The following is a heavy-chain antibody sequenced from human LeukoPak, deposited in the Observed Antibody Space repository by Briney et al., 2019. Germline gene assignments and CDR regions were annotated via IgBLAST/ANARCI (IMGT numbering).Heavy chain of an antibody. CDR1: GFSLSSHA. D-gene: IGHD2-21*01. CDR3: ARAPVTSCRGAYCYPFDY. V-gene: IGHV3-23*01. J-gene: IGHJ4*02. CDR2: TSSSDAGT. Sequence: GGSLRLSCAASGFSLSSHAMSWVRQAPGRGLEWVSATSSSDAGTYYADSVRGRFTISRDNSKNTLYLQMNSLRAEDAAVYYCARAPVTSCRGAYCYPFDYWGQGTLVTVSS.